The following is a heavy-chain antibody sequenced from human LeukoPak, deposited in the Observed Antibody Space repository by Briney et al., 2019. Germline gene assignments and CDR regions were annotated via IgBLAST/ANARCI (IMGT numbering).Heavy chain of an antibody. Sequence: GGSQRLSCAASGFTFSSYAMSWVRQAPGKGLEWVSGISGRGDSTYYADSVKGRFTISRDNAKNSLYLQMNSLRAEDTAVYYCAKDRPNGYYDSGGYQRGGAFDIWGQGTMVTVSS. CDR1: GFTFSSYA. CDR3: AKDRPNGYYDSGGYQRGGAFDI. V-gene: IGHV3-23*01. D-gene: IGHD3-22*01. CDR2: ISGRGDST. J-gene: IGHJ3*02.